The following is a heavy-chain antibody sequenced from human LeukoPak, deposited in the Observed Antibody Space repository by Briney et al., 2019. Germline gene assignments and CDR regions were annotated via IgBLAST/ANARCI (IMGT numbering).Heavy chain of an antibody. V-gene: IGHV1-46*01. J-gene: IGHJ4*02. CDR3: ARALWAHNWNYFSDS. CDR1: GYTFTSYY. D-gene: IGHD1-7*01. Sequence: ASVKVSCKASGYTFTSYYIQWVRPAPGQGLEWMGIITPSDGSTRYAQKFQGRVTMTRDTSTSTVYMELSSLRSEDTAGYYCARALWAHNWNYFSDSWGQGTLVTISS. CDR2: ITPSDGST.